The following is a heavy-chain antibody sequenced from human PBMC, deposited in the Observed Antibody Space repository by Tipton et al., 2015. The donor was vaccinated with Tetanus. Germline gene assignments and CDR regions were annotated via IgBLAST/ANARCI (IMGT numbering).Heavy chain of an antibody. Sequence: SLRLSCAASGFTFSSYWMSWVRQAPGKGLERVANIKHDETEKYYVDSVRGRFNISRDNAKRSLYLQMDSLRAEDTAIYFCAKIFGSGISYNHLEYWGQGILVTVSS. V-gene: IGHV3-7*03. CDR1: GFTFSSYW. CDR3: AKIFGSGISYNHLEY. D-gene: IGHD3-10*01. CDR2: IKHDETEK. J-gene: IGHJ4*02.